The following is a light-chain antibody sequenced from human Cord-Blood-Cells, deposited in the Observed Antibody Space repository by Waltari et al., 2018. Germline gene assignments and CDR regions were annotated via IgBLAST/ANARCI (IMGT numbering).Light chain of an antibody. Sequence: SYELTQPPSVSVSPGQTASITCSGDKLGDKYACWYQQKPGQSPLLVIYQDSKRPSGIPGRFSGSNSGNTATLTISGTQAMDEADYYCQAWDSSTVVFSGGTKLTVL. CDR1: KLGDKY. CDR2: QDS. J-gene: IGLJ2*01. CDR3: QAWDSSTVV. V-gene: IGLV3-1*01.